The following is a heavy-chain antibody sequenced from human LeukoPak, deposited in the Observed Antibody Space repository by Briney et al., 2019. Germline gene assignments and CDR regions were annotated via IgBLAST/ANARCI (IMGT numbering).Heavy chain of an antibody. J-gene: IGHJ4*02. Sequence: PSETLSLTCTVSGGSISSYYWSWIRQPPGKGLEWIGYIYYSGSTNYNPSLKSRVTISVDTSKNRFSLKLSSVTAADTAVYYCARGRGPGPYYFDYWGQGTLVTVSS. CDR2: IYYSGST. V-gene: IGHV4-59*08. CDR3: ARGRGPGPYYFDY. CDR1: GGSISSYY.